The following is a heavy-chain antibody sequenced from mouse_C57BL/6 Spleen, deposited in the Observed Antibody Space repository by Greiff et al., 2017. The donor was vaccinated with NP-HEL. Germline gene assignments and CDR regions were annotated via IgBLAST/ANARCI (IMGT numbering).Heavy chain of an antibody. Sequence: VKLVESGPGLVAPSQCLSITCTVSGFSLTSYGVDWVRQPPGKGLEWLGVIWRGGSTTYNSALMSRLTISNDNSKSHVFLKMNSLQTDDTAMYYCAKREGSSPWFAYWGQGTLVTVSA. CDR3: AKREGSSPWFAY. D-gene: IGHD1-1*01. V-gene: IGHV2-9*01. CDR2: IWRGGST. J-gene: IGHJ3*01. CDR1: GFSLTSYG.